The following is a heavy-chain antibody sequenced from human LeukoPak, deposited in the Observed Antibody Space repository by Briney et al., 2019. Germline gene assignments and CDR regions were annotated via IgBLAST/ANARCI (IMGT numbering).Heavy chain of an antibody. Sequence: PSETLSLTCTVSGGSISSYYWSWIRQPTGKGLEWIGYIYYSGSTNYNPSLKSRVTISVDTSKNQFSLKLSSVTAADTAVYYCARGRYYDSSGYYFDYWGQGTLVTVSS. D-gene: IGHD3-22*01. CDR3: ARGRYYDSSGYYFDY. J-gene: IGHJ4*02. CDR1: GGSISSYY. V-gene: IGHV4-59*01. CDR2: IYYSGST.